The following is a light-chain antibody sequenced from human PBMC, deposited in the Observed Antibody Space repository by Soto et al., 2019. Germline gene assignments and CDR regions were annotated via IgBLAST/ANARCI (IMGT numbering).Light chain of an antibody. J-gene: IGKJ2*01. CDR3: QQSYSTPPYT. Sequence: DLQMTQSPSTLSASVGDRVTITCRASQSISSWLAWYQQKPGKAPKLLIYAASSLQSGVPSRFSGSGSGTDFTLTISSLQPEDFATYYCQQSYSTPPYTFGQGTKLEIK. CDR2: AAS. CDR1: QSISSW. V-gene: IGKV1-39*01.